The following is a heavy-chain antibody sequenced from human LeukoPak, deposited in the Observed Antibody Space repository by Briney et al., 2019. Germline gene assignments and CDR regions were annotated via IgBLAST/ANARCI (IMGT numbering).Heavy chain of an antibody. CDR1: GGSFRGYY. J-gene: IGHJ5*02. V-gene: IGHV4-34*01. D-gene: IGHD6-13*01. CDR2: INHSGST. Sequence: SETLSLTCAVYGGSFRGYYWSWIRQPPGKGLEWIGEINHSGSTNYNPSLKSRVTISVDTSKNQFSLKLSSVTAADTAVYYCARVWQQLVRRFDPWGQGTLVTVSS. CDR3: ARVWQQLVRRFDP.